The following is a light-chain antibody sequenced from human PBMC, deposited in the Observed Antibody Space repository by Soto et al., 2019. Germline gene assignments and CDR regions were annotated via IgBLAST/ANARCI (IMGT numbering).Light chain of an antibody. J-gene: IGKJ5*01. V-gene: IGKV1-5*01. CDR2: DAS. CDR1: QSISSW. Sequence: NHTPSTLFRAVQLRRPSTFRSSQSISSWLAWYQEKPGKAPKALIYDASTLRSGVQSRFSGGGSGTDFTLTISSLEPEDSAVYYYQQRNVGLTVKFGQGTRLEIK. CDR3: QQRNVGLTVK.